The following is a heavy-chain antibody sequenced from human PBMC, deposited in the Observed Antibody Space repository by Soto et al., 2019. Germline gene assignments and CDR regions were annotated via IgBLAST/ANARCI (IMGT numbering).Heavy chain of an antibody. CDR3: ARVWGIVATSNYYGMDV. D-gene: IGHD5-12*01. CDR1: GGSFSVYY. J-gene: IGHJ6*02. CDR2: INHSGST. V-gene: IGHV4-34*01. Sequence: SETLSLTCAVYGGSFSVYYWSWIRQPPGKGLEWIGEINHSGSTNYNPSLKSRVTISVDTSKNQFSLKLSSVTAADTAVYYCARVWGIVATSNYYGMDVWGQGTTVIVSS.